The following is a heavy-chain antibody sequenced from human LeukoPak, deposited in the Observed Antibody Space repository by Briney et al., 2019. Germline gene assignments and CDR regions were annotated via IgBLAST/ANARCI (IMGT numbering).Heavy chain of an antibody. J-gene: IGHJ3*02. D-gene: IGHD1-1*01. V-gene: IGHV3-74*01. Sequence: SGGSLRLSCAASGFTFNNYWIHWVRQVPGKGLVWVSRINNDGSSTNYADSVKGRYTISRDNARNTLYLQMNTLRVEDTAVYYCAGPIFSGTRNGPDICGQGTMVTVSS. CDR3: AGPIFSGTRNGPDI. CDR1: GFTFNNYW. CDR2: INNDGSST.